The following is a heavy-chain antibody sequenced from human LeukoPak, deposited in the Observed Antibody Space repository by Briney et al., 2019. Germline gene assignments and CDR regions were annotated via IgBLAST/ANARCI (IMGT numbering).Heavy chain of an antibody. CDR2: IYYSGST. CDR1: GGSISSYY. V-gene: IGHV4-59*01. D-gene: IGHD3-10*01. J-gene: IGHJ5*02. CDR3: ARGPPGGQFDP. Sequence: SEALSLTCTVSGGSISSYYWSWIRQPPGKGLEWIGYIYYSGSTNYNPSLKSRVTISVDTSKNQFSLKLSSVTAADTAVYYCARGPPGGQFDPWGQGTLVTVSS.